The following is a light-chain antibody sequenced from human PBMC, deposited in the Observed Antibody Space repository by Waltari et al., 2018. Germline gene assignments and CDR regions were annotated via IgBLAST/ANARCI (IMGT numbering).Light chain of an antibody. J-gene: IGLJ2*01. V-gene: IGLV2-14*01. CDR3: CSYTTGGDMV. CDR1: PSDFGDYNY. Sequence: QSALTQPASMSGSPGQSIAISCTATPSDFGDYNYVSWYQQHPGKAPKLIIYEVYERPPGVSDRFSGSKSGNTASLAISRLQDEDEAHYYCCSYTTGGDMVFGGGTKVTVL. CDR2: EVY.